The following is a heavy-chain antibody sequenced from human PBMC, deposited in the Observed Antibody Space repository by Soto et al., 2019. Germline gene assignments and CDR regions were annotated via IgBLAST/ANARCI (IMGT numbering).Heavy chain of an antibody. J-gene: IGHJ6*02. D-gene: IGHD3-10*01. CDR2: INWNGGST. CDR1: GFTFDDYG. Sequence: EVQLVESGGGVVRPGGSLRLSCAASGFTFDDYGMSWVRQAPGKGLEWVSGINWNGGSTGYADSVKGRFTIARDNAKNSLYLQMTSLRAEDTALYYCARVGYYGSGSYSLGYYYYYGMDVWGQGNTVTVSS. CDR3: ARVGYYGSGSYSLGYYYYYGMDV. V-gene: IGHV3-20*04.